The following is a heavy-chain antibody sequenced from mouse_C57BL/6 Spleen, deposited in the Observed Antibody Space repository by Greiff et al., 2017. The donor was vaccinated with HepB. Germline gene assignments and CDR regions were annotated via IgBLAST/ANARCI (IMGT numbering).Heavy chain of an antibody. CDR1: GYTFTDYE. CDR3: TIANWDNYFDY. J-gene: IGHJ2*01. Sequence: QVQLQQSGAELVRPGASVTLSCKASGYTFTDYEMHWVKQTPVHGLEWIGAIDPETGGTAYNQKFKGKAILTADKSSSTAYMELRSLTSEDSAVYYCTIANWDNYFDYWGQGTTLTVSS. CDR2: IDPETGGT. D-gene: IGHD4-1*01. V-gene: IGHV1-15*01.